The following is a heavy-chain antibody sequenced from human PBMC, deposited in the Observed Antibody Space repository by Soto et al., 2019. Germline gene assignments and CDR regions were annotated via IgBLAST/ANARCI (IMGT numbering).Heavy chain of an antibody. Sequence: GGSLRLSCAASGFTFSTYAMSWVRQAPGKGLEWVSAISGSGDTTYYANSVKGRFTISRDNSKNTLYLQMNSLRAEDTAVYYCAKGSYRPHDYWGQRTTVTVSS. CDR1: GFTFSTYA. V-gene: IGHV3-23*01. J-gene: IGHJ4*03. CDR2: ISGSGDTT. D-gene: IGHD3-10*01. CDR3: AKGSYRPHDY.